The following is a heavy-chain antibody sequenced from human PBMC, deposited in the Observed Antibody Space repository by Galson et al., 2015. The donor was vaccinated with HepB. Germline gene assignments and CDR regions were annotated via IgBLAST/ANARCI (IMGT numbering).Heavy chain of an antibody. CDR1: GFTFSSYA. J-gene: IGHJ6*03. CDR3: ARDGADIVVASYYYYMDV. D-gene: IGHD2-2*01. CDR2: ISYDGSNK. Sequence: SLRLSCAASGFTFSSYAMHWVRQAPGKGLEWVAVISYDGSNKYYADSVKGRFTISRDNSKNTLYLQMNSLRAEDTAVYYCARDGADIVVASYYYYMDVWGKGTTVTVSS. V-gene: IGHV3-30-3*01.